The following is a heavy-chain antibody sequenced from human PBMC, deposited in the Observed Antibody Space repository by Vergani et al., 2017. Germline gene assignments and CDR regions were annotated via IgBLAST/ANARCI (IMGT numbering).Heavy chain of an antibody. CDR2: IYTSGST. CDR1: GGSISSGSYY. Sequence: QVQLQESGPGLVKPSQTLSLTCTVSGGSISSGSYYWSWIRQPAGKGLEWIGRIYTSGSTNYNPSLKSRVTMSVDTSKNQFSLKLSSVTAADTAVYYCARGRPYDFWGGREGFYDYYYMDVWGKGTTVTVSS. V-gene: IGHV4-61*02. J-gene: IGHJ6*03. D-gene: IGHD3-3*01. CDR3: ARGRPYDFWGGREGFYDYYYMDV.